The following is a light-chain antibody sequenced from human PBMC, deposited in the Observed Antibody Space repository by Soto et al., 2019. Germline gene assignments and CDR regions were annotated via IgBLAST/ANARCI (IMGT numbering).Light chain of an antibody. V-gene: IGKV3-11*01. CDR1: QSVAGY. CDR2: DAS. J-gene: IGKJ4*01. CDR3: QQRSNWQLT. Sequence: EIVLTQSPATLSLSPGERATLSCRASQSVAGYLAWYQRKPGQAPRLLIYDASNRATGIPARFSGSGSGTDFTLTISSLEPEDFALYYRQQRSNWQLTFGGGTKIEIK.